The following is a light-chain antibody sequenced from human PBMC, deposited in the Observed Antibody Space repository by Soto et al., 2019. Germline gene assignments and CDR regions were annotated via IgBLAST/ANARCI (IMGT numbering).Light chain of an antibody. V-gene: IGKV1-5*03. J-gene: IGKJ1*01. CDR2: KAS. CDR1: QSITSW. Sequence: DIPMTQSPSTLSASVGDSVTITCRASQSITSWLAWYQQKPGKAPKLLIYKASSLESGVPSRFSGSGSGTQFTLTISSLQPDDFATYYCQQSRTFGQGTKVEIK. CDR3: QQSRT.